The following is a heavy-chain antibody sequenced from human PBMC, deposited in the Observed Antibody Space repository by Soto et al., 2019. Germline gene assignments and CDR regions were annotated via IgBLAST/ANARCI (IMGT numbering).Heavy chain of an antibody. CDR3: AGDLTSSGWFDP. D-gene: IGHD2-2*01. CDR1: GGSISSGGYY. J-gene: IGHJ5*02. Sequence: SETLSLTCTVSGGSISSGGYYWSWIRQHPGKGLEWIGYIYYSGSTYYNPSLKSRVTISVDTSKNQFSLKLSSVTAADTAVYYCAGDLTSSGWFDPWGQGTLVTVSS. V-gene: IGHV4-31*03. CDR2: IYYSGST.